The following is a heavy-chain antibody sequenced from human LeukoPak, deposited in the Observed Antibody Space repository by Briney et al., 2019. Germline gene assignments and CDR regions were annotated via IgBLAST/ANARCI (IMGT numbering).Heavy chain of an antibody. Sequence: GGSLRLSCAASGFTVSSNYMSWVRQAPGKGLEWVSVIYSGGSTYYADSVKGRFTISRDNSKNTLFLQMNSPRAEDTAVYYCAKETGSAVGSTDFDYWGQGTLVTVSS. CDR1: GFTVSSNY. CDR2: IYSGGST. J-gene: IGHJ4*02. D-gene: IGHD4-17*01. CDR3: AKETGSAVGSTDFDY. V-gene: IGHV3-53*05.